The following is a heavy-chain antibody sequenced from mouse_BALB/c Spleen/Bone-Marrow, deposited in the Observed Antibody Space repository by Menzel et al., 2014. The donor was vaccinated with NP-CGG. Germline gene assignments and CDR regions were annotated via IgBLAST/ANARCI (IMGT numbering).Heavy chain of an antibody. Sequence: QVHVKQSGPGLVQPSQSLSIPCTVSGFSLXSYGVHWVRQSPGKGLEWLGVIWSGGSTDYNAAFISRLSISKDNSKSQVFFKMNSLQANDTAIYYCARNYDYDFDYWGQGTTLTVSS. V-gene: IGHV2-2*02. CDR2: IWSGGST. CDR3: ARNYDYDFDY. D-gene: IGHD2-4*01. CDR1: GFSLXSYG. J-gene: IGHJ2*01.